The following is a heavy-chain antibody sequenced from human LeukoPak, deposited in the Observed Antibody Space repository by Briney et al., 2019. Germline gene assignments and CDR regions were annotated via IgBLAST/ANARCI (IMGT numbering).Heavy chain of an antibody. Sequence: SQTLSLTCTVSGGSISSGSYYWSWIRQPAGKGLEWIGRIYTSGSTNYNPSLKRRVTISVDTSTNQFSLKLSAVTAADTAVYYWAGERKGDSSGYYFAYWGQGTLVTVSS. CDR3: AGERKGDSSGYYFAY. V-gene: IGHV4-61*02. D-gene: IGHD3-22*01. J-gene: IGHJ4*02. CDR2: IYTSGST. CDR1: GGSISSGSYY.